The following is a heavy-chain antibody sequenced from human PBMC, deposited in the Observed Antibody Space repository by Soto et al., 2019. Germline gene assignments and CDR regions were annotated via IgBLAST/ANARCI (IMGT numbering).Heavy chain of an antibody. CDR2: MNPNSGNT. V-gene: IGHV1-8*01. CDR3: ARDPGIPQTNWFDP. J-gene: IGHJ5*02. CDR1: GYTFTIYD. D-gene: IGHD3-10*01. Sequence: ASVKVSCKASGYTFTIYDINWVRQATGQGLEWMGWMNPNSGNTGYAQKFQGRVTMTRNTSISTAYMELSSLRSEDTAVYYCARDPGIPQTNWFDPWGQGTLVTVSS.